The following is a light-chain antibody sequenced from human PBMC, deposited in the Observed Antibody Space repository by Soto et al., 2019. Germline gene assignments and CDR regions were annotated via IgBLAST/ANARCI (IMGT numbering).Light chain of an antibody. Sequence: QSALTQPPSASGSPGQSVTISCTGTGSDIGSYRYVSWYQQHPGKAPKLMIYEVSKRPSGVPDRFSGSKSGNTASLTVSGLQPEDEADYYCCSYVGSYRVFGGGTKLTVL. CDR1: GSDIGSYRY. CDR2: EVS. CDR3: CSYVGSYRV. J-gene: IGLJ2*01. V-gene: IGLV2-8*01.